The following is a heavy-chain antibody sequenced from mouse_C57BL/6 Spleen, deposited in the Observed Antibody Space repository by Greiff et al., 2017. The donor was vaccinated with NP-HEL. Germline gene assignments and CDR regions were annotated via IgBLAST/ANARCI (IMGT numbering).Heavy chain of an antibody. V-gene: IGHV1-61*01. CDR1: GYTFTSYW. D-gene: IGHD2-1*01. CDR3: ARSGYGNYDCDFDV. Sequence: VQLQQPGAELVRPGSSVTLSCKASGYTFTSYWMDWVKQRPGQGLEWIGNIYPSASETPYNQKFKGKATLTVDKSSSTAYMQLSSLTSEDSAVDYCARSGYGNYDCDFDVWGTGTTVTVAS. CDR2: IYPSASET. J-gene: IGHJ1*03.